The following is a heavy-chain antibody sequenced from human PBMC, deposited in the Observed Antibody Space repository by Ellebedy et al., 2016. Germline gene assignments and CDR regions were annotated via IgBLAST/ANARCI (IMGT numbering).Heavy chain of an antibody. V-gene: IGHV3-7*03. J-gene: IGHJ4*02. CDR2: IKQDGSEK. D-gene: IGHD1-26*01. CDR1: GFTFSTYA. Sequence: GESLKISCAASGFTFSTYAIHWVRQAPGKGLKWVANIKQDGSEKYYVDSVKGRFIISRDNAKNSLYLQMNSLRTEDTAVYYCAREENSGSFDYWGQGTLVTVSS. CDR3: AREENSGSFDY.